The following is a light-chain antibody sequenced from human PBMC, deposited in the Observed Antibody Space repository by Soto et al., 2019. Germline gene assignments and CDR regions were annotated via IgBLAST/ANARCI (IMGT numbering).Light chain of an antibody. V-gene: IGKV1-5*03. J-gene: IGKJ2*01. Sequence: DIQMTQSPSTLSASVGDGVTITCRASQNIGSWLAWYQQKPGEAPKLLISKATNLQSGVPSRFRGSGSGTAFSLTFSSLQPVDSPTYLYHQYDDIQTSFGQGKKLDI. CDR3: HQYDDIQTS. CDR1: QNIGSW. CDR2: KAT.